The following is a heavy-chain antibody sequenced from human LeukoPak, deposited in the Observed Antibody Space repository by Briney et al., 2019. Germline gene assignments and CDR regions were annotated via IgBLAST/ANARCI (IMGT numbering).Heavy chain of an antibody. CDR3: AADGDIVVVPAAHANYYYYGMDV. CDR1: GGTFSSYA. D-gene: IGHD2-2*01. V-gene: IGHV1-69*13. Sequence: ASVKVSCKASGGTFSSYAISWVRQAPGQGLEWMGGIIPIFGTANYAQKFQGRVTITADESTSTAYMELSSPRSEDTAVYYCAADGDIVVVPAAHANYYYYGMDVWGQGTTVTVSS. J-gene: IGHJ6*02. CDR2: IIPIFGTA.